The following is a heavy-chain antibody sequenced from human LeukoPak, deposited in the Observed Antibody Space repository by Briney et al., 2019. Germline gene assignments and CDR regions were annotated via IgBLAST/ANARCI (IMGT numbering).Heavy chain of an antibody. CDR3: ATTRRLRLDPAPEYFQH. V-gene: IGHV3-48*03. CDR1: GFTFSSYE. CDR2: ISSSGSTI. J-gene: IGHJ1*01. Sequence: GGSLRLSCAASGFTFSSYEMNWVRQAPGKGLEWVSYISSSGSTIYYADSVKGRFTISRDNAKNSLYLQMNSLRDEDTAVYYCATTRRLRLDPAPEYFQHWGQGTLVTVSS.